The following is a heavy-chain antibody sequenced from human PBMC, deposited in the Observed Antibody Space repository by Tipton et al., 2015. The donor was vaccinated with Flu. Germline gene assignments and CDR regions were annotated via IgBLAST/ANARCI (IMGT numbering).Heavy chain of an antibody. J-gene: IGHJ6*03. V-gene: IGHV4-38-2*02. CDR2: IYYDATT. D-gene: IGHD3-3*01. CDR3: ARLRTYYDYWSGSEDYYYYMDV. CDR1: GYSIRDGYY. Sequence: TLSLTCIVSGYSIRDGYYWGWVRQPPGKGLEWIGSIYYDATTSYNPSLKSRVTISIDTSKNQFSLRLTSVTAADTAIYYCARLRTYYDYWSGSEDYYYYMDVWGKGTTVAVSS.